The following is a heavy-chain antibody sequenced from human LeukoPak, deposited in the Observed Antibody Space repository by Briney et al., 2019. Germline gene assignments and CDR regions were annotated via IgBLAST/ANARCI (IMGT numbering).Heavy chain of an antibody. V-gene: IGHV4-4*02. CDR3: ASVVLWFGQYNWFDP. CDR1: GGSITSSNW. D-gene: IGHD3-10*01. CDR2: IYHSGST. J-gene: IGHJ5*02. Sequence: SGTLSLTCAVSGGSITSSNWWSWVRQPPGKGLEWIGEIYHSGSTNYNPSLKSRVTISVDKSKNQFSLKLSSVTAADTAVYYCASVVLWFGQYNWFDPWGQGTLVTVSS.